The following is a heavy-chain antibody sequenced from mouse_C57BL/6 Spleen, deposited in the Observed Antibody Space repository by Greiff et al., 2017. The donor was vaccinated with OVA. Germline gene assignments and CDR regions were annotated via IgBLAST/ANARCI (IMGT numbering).Heavy chain of an antibody. V-gene: IGHV14-4*01. CDR2: IDPENGDT. CDR1: GFNIKDDY. J-gene: IGHJ4*01. Sequence: VQLQQSGAELVRPGASVKLSCTASGFNIKDDYMHWVKQRTEQGLEWIGWIDPENGDTEYASKFQGQATITAATSSNTAYLQLSSLTSEDTAVSYCRTRDYCSAHNAMDYWGQGTSVTVSS. D-gene: IGHD6-1*01. CDR3: RTRDYCSAHNAMDY.